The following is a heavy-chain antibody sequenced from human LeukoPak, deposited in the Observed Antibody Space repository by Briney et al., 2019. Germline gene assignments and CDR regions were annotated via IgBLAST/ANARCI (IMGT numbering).Heavy chain of an antibody. D-gene: IGHD1-7*01. J-gene: IGHJ3*02. CDR1: GGTFSSYA. CDR2: IIPIFGTA. CDR3: ARGANWYSFFDI. Sequence: ASVKGSCKASGGTFSSYAISWVRQAPGQGLEWMGGIIPIFGTANYAQKFQGRVTITADESTSTAYMELSSLRSEDTAVYYCARGANWYSFFDIWGQGTMVTVSS. V-gene: IGHV1-69*13.